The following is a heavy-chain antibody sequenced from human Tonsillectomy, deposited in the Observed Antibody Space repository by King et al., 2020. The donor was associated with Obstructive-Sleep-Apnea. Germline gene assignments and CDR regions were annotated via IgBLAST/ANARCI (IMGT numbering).Heavy chain of an antibody. CDR2: IFTINDLT. Sequence: VQLVESGGGLVQPGGSFRLSCAASGFNFGDYSMNWVRQAPGKGLEWISDIFTINDLTSYADSVRGRFTVSRDSAKNSLFLQMNSLSVDDTAVYYCVRDHNLAFDSWGQGTLVTVSS. D-gene: IGHD1-20*01. CDR1: GFNFGDYS. J-gene: IGHJ4*02. V-gene: IGHV3-48*01. CDR3: VRDHNLAFDS.